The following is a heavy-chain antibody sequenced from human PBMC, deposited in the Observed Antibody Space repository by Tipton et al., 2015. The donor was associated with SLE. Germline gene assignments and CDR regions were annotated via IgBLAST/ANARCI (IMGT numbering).Heavy chain of an antibody. D-gene: IGHD2-15*01. CDR3: ARGSVVADDY. CDR2: IFFGRET. J-gene: IGHJ4*02. V-gene: IGHV4-59*11. Sequence: TLSLTCTVSGASISSHYWNWIRQTPGGGLEWIGYIFFGRETNYNPSLKSRVTISIEASKNQLSLTLKDVTAADTAVYYCARGSVVADDYWGQGTLVTVSS. CDR1: GASISSHY.